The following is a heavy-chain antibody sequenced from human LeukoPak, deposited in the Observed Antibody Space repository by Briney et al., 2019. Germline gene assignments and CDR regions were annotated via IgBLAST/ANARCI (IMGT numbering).Heavy chain of an antibody. V-gene: IGHV1-2*02. D-gene: IGHD6-19*01. CDR3: AQSSGWDSLKY. J-gene: IGHJ4*02. Sequence: ASVKVSCKASGYTFTGYYMHWVRQAPGQGLEWMGWINPNSGGTNHAQKFQGRVSMTRDTSISTAYMELSRLRSEDTAVYYCAQSSGWDSLKYWGQGTLVTVSS. CDR2: INPNSGGT. CDR1: GYTFTGYY.